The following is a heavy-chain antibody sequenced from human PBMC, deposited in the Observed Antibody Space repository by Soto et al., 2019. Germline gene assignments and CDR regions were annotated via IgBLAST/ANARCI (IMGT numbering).Heavy chain of an antibody. D-gene: IGHD2-15*01. CDR1: GFTFSSYG. CDR2: IWYDGSNK. Sequence: QVQLVESGGGVVQPGRSLRLSCAASGFTFSSYGMHWVRQAPGKGLEWVAVIWYDGSNKYYADSVKGRFTISRDNSKNTLDLRMNSLRAEDTAVYYCARDDCSGGRCYPDYWGQGTLVTVSS. CDR3: ARDDCSGGRCYPDY. V-gene: IGHV3-33*01. J-gene: IGHJ4*02.